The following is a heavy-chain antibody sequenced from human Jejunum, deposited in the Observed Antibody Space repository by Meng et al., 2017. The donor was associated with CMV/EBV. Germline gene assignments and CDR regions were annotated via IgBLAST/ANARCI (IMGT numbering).Heavy chain of an antibody. CDR2: INGGNGKT. Sequence: QVHVLQAGAEVKKPGASVKVSCKASGYTFTSYAIHWVRQAPGQRLEWMGWINGGNGKTKYSQKFQGRVTITRDTSASTAYMELSSLRSEDTAVYYCARDVVVPAALTVRIDYWGQGTLVTVSS. CDR1: GYTFTSYA. D-gene: IGHD2-2*01. J-gene: IGHJ4*02. V-gene: IGHV1-3*01. CDR3: ARDVVVPAALTVRIDY.